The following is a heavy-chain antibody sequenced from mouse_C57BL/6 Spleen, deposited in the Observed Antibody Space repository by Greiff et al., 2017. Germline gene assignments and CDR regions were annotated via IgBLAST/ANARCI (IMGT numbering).Heavy chain of an antibody. D-gene: IGHD3-1*01. Sequence: EVQLQQSGAELVRPGSSVKLSCTASGFNIKDYYMYWVKQRPEQGLEWFGRIDPEDGDTEYALKFQGKATMTADTSSNTVYLQLSSLKSKDTAVYYCTKGLRKDMDNWGQGTTVTVSS. CDR3: TKGLRKDMDN. CDR2: IDPEDGDT. J-gene: IGHJ4*01. V-gene: IGHV14-1*01. CDR1: GFNIKDYY.